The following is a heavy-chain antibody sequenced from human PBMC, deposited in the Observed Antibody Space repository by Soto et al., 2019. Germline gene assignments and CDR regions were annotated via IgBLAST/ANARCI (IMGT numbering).Heavy chain of an antibody. CDR2: IKSKIDGGTT. CDR3: TTDSLFTGQLVRMDN. J-gene: IGHJ4*01. Sequence: GGSLRLSCAASGFTFSDAWINWVRQAPGKVLEWVGRIKSKIDGGTTDFAAPVKGRFAISRDDSRDMVYMEMYSLKTDDTAVYYCTTDSLFTGQLVRMDNWGHETLVTVSS. V-gene: IGHV3-15*07. CDR1: GFTFSDAW. D-gene: IGHD3-9*01.